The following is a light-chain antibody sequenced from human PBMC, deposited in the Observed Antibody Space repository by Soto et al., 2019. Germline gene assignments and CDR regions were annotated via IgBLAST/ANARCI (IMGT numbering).Light chain of an antibody. CDR3: SSYAGSNIPVV. Sequence: QSVLTQPPSASGSPGQSVTISCTGTSSDVGGYNCVSWYQQHPGKTPKLMIYEVSKRPSGVHDRLSGSKSGNTASLTVSGFQAGDEADDYCSSYAGSNIPVVFGGGTKLAVL. CDR1: SSDVGGYNC. CDR2: EVS. J-gene: IGLJ2*01. V-gene: IGLV2-8*01.